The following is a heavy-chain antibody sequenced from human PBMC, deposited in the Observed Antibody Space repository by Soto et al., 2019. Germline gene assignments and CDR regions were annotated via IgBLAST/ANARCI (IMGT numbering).Heavy chain of an antibody. CDR3: ARLFYDSREHFDF. V-gene: IGHV4-34*01. CDR2: INDSGSI. CDR1: GGCDGGYD. D-gene: IGHD3-22*01. Sequence: SETLSLSCALYGGCDGGYDCGCSRQSPGKGLEWIGEINDSGSINYNPSLKSRVTISVDTSKNQFSLKMSYVTAADKAVYSCARLFYDSREHFDFWGQGPLLTVHS. J-gene: IGHJ4*02.